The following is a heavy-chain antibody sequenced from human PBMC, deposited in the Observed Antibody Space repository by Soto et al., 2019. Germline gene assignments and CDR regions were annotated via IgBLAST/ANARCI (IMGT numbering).Heavy chain of an antibody. CDR1: GFTFSNAW. J-gene: IGHJ3*02. D-gene: IGHD3-22*01. Sequence: SLRLSCAASGFTFSNAWMNWVRQAPGKGLEWVGRIKSKTDGGTTDYAAPVKGRFTISRDDSKNTLYLQMNSLKTEDTAVYYCTTKYYYDSSGYSPPDDAFDIWGQGTMVTVSS. CDR2: IKSKTDGGTT. V-gene: IGHV3-15*07. CDR3: TTKYYYDSSGYSPPDDAFDI.